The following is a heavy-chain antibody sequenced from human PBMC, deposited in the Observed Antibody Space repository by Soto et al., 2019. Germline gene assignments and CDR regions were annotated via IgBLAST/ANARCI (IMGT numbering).Heavy chain of an antibody. V-gene: IGHV1-18*01. J-gene: IGHJ4*02. CDR1: GYAFTNYG. Sequence: QVQLVQSGVEVKMPGASVKLSCKTYGYAFTNYGVTWVRQVSGQGLEWIGWVSGYNRNTNYAQKFEDRVIMTTDTSRNTADMELRSLRCGDTGIYYCARERQWGRLMYWGRGTLVTVSP. CDR2: VSGYNRNT. D-gene: IGHD6-19*01. CDR3: ARERQWGRLMY.